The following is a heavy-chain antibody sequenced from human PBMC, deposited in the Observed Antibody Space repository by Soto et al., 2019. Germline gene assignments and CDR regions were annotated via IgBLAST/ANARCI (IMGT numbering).Heavy chain of an antibody. CDR2: IGHNGDVT. Sequence: GGSLRLSCAASGLTFTSYAMSWVRQAPGKGLEWVSVIGHNGDVTYYADSVKGRFTISRDTSKNTLYLQMNSLRAEDTAVYYCAKGDSSGWGRGDYYYMDVWGKGTTVTVSS. J-gene: IGHJ6*03. CDR1: GLTFTSYA. V-gene: IGHV3-23*01. CDR3: AKGDSSGWGRGDYYYMDV. D-gene: IGHD6-19*01.